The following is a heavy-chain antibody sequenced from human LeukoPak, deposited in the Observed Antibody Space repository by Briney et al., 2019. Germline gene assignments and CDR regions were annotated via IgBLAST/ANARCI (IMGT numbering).Heavy chain of an antibody. Sequence: SETLSLTCTVSDGSISSYYWSWIRQPAGKGLEWIGRIYTSGSTNYNPSLKNRVTMSVDTSKNQFSLKLSSVTAADTAVYYCATNSGSYGWFDPWGQGTLVTVSS. CDR1: DGSISSYY. V-gene: IGHV4-4*07. CDR2: IYTSGST. J-gene: IGHJ5*02. CDR3: ATNSGSYGWFDP. D-gene: IGHD1-26*01.